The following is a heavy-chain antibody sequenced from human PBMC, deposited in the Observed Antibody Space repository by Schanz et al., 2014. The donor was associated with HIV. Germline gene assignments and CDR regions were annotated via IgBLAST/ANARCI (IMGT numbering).Heavy chain of an antibody. Sequence: QVQLVQSGGGVVQPGRSLRLSCAASGFTFSRYGMHWVRQAPGKGLEWLAVIPHDGRKKVYIDSVKGRFASSREDSKNTLYLQMNSLRAEDTAVYYCARRDYGDYYYYYGMDVWGQGTTVTVSS. CDR2: IPHDGRKK. D-gene: IGHD4-17*01. CDR3: ARRDYGDYYYYYGMDV. V-gene: IGHV3-30*03. J-gene: IGHJ6*02. CDR1: GFTFSRYG.